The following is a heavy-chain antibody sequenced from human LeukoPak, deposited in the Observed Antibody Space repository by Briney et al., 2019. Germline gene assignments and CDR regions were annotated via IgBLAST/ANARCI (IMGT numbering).Heavy chain of an antibody. CDR1: GGTFSSYA. V-gene: IGHV1-69*05. CDR2: IIPIFGTA. CDR3: ARDNYAGANWFDP. D-gene: IGHD1-7*01. J-gene: IGHJ5*02. Sequence: ASVKVSCKASGGTFSSYAISWVRQAPGQGLEWMGGIIPIFGTANYAQKFQGRVTITTDESTSTAYMALSSLRSEDTAVYYCARDNYAGANWFDPWGQGTLVTVSS.